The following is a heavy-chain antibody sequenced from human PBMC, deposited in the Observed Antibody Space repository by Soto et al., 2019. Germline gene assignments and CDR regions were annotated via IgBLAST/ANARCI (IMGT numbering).Heavy chain of an antibody. J-gene: IGHJ6*02. CDR2: ISGSGGST. CDR3: AKGLVRITMIVVVIGLGMDV. Sequence: PGGSLRLSCAASGFTFSSYAMSWVRQAPGKGLEWVSAISGSGGSTYYADSVKGRFTISRDNSKNTLYLQMNSLRAEDTAVYYCAKGLVRITMIVVVIGLGMDVWGQGTTVTVSS. CDR1: GFTFSSYA. V-gene: IGHV3-23*01. D-gene: IGHD3-22*01.